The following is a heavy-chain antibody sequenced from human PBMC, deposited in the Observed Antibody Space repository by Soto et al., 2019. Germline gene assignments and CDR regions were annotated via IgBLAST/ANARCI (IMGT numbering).Heavy chain of an antibody. D-gene: IGHD2-21*02. V-gene: IGHV2-5*02. CDR3: THSRCGGDCLQSYSSHYYYGMDV. Sequence: SGPTLVNPTQTLTLTFTFSGFSLSTSGVGVGWIRQPPGKALEWLALIYWDDDKRYSPSLKSRLTITKDTSKKQVVLTMTNMDPVDTATYFCTHSRCGGDCLQSYSSHYYYGMDVWGQGTTVTVSS. CDR1: GFSLSTSGVG. J-gene: IGHJ6*02. CDR2: IYWDDDK.